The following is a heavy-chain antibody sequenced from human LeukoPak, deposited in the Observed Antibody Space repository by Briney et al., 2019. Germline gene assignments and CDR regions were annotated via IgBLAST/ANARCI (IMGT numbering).Heavy chain of an antibody. V-gene: IGHV1-46*01. D-gene: IGHD6-6*01. CDR2: INPSGGST. CDR1: GYTFTSYY. J-gene: IGHJ5*02. Sequence: ASVTVSCKASGYTFTSYYMHWVRQAPGQGLEWMGIINPSGGSTSYAQKFQGRVTMTRDTSTSTVYMGLSSLRSEDTAVYYCARGDVAIAARFWFDPGAREPWSPSPQ. CDR3: ARGDVAIAARFWFDP.